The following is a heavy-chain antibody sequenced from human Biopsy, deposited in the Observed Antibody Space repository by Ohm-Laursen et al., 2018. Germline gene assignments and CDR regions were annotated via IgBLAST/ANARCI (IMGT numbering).Heavy chain of an antibody. CDR1: GFRFSNND. D-gene: IGHD5-18*01. J-gene: IGHJ6*02. V-gene: IGHV3-30*18. CDR3: AKDDGPGYSFVMFGMDV. Sequence: SLRLSCAASGFRFSNNDMHWVRQAPGKGLEWLAVISNDGIHKYYADSVKGRFTISRDNSKNSLYLQLDSLTAEDTAVYYCAKDDGPGYSFVMFGMDVWGQGTTVTVSS. CDR2: ISNDGIHK.